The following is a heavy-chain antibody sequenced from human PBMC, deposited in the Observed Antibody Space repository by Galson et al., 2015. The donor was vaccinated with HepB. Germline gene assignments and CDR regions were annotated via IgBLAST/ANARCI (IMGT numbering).Heavy chain of an antibody. CDR2: IWYGGSNK. J-gene: IGHJ2*01. D-gene: IGHD6-13*01. CDR1: GFTFSSYG. Sequence: SLRLSCAASGFTFSSYGMHWVRQAPGKGLEWVAVIWYGGSNKYYADSVKGRFTISRDNSKNTLYLQMNSLRAEDTAVYYCARAAAGTRYFDLWGRGTLVTVSS. CDR3: ARAAAGTRYFDL. V-gene: IGHV3-33*08.